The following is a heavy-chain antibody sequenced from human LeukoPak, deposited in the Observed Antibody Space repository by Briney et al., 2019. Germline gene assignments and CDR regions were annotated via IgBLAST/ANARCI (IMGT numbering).Heavy chain of an antibody. V-gene: IGHV3-23*01. D-gene: IGHD3-22*01. CDR1: GFTFSSYA. J-gene: IGHJ4*02. Sequence: GGSLILSCAASGFTFSSYAMTWVRQAPGKGLKWVSGISASNGNTYHADSVKGRFTISRDNSKGTLYLQMNSLRVEDTAVYYCAKGSSDSWYSALEYWGQGTLVTVSS. CDR3: AKGSSDSWYSALEY. CDR2: ISASNGNT.